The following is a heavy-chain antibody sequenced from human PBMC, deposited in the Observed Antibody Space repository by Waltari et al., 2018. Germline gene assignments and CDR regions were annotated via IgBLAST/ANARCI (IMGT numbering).Heavy chain of an antibody. V-gene: IGHV1-2*06. D-gene: IGHD3-16*01. CDR2: TTPNRGGT. CDR3: ARDRQAVMGY. CDR1: GYTFTGYY. Sequence: QVQLVQSGAEVKKPGASVKVSCKAPGYTFTGYYMHWVRQAPGQGLEWMARTTPNRGGTNYAQKFQGRVTRTRTRSTSTAYMELSRLRADDTAVYYCARDRQAVMGYWGQGTLVTVSS. J-gene: IGHJ4*02.